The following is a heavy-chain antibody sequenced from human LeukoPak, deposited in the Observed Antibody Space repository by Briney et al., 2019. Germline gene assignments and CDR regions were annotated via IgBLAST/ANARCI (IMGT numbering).Heavy chain of an antibody. CDR3: ARDGNPFDY. CDR1: GGSISSYY. Sequence: SETLSLTCTVSGGSISSYYWSWIRQPPGKGLEWIGYIYYSGSTNYNPSLKSRVSISVDTSKNQFSLKLSSVTAADTAVYYCARDGNPFDYWGQGIRVTLSS. J-gene: IGHJ4*02. V-gene: IGHV4-59*01. CDR2: IYYSGST.